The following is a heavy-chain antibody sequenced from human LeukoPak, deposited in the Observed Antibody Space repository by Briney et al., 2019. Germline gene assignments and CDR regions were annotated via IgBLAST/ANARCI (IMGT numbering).Heavy chain of an antibody. Sequence: SQTLSLTCTVSGGSISSGDYYWSWIRQPPGKGLEWIGYIYYSGSTYYNPSLKSRVTISVDTSKNQFSLKLTSVTAADTAVHYCARDLAGYSGYDYSGWGQGTLVTVSS. V-gene: IGHV4-30-4*01. CDR2: IYYSGST. CDR1: GGSISSGDYY. CDR3: ARDLAGYSGYDYSG. J-gene: IGHJ4*02. D-gene: IGHD5-12*01.